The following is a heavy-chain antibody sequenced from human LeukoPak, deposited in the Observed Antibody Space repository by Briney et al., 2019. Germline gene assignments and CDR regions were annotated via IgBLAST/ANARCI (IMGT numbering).Heavy chain of an antibody. V-gene: IGHV3-23*01. CDR2: TSGSGGST. D-gene: IGHD2-21*02. Sequence: PGGSLRLSCAASGVTFRGYAISSGRQAPGKGLEWVSATSGSGGSTYYADSVKGRFTISRDNSKNTLYLQTNSLRAEDTAVYYCENNPVSYCGGDRYRGYYFDYWGQGTLVTVSS. CDR1: GVTFRGYA. J-gene: IGHJ4*02. CDR3: ENNPVSYCGGDRYRGYYFDY.